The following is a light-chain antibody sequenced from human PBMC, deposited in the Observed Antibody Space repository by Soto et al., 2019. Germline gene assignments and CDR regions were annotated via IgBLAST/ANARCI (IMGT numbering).Light chain of an antibody. CDR3: QQSVYSLT. J-gene: IGKJ3*01. CDR2: GTS. Sequence: DIQMTQSPSSLSASVGDRVTITCRASQSVTTYLNWFQHKPGKAPKLLIYGTSRLQSGVPSRFSGSGSGTDFTLTISSLQPEDFATYYCQQSVYSLTFGPGTKVHI. V-gene: IGKV1-39*01. CDR1: QSVTTY.